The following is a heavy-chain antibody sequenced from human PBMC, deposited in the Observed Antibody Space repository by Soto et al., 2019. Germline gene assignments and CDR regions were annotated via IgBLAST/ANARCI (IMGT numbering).Heavy chain of an antibody. Sequence: GASVKVSCKASGYTFTSYGISWVRQAPGQGLEWMGWISAYNGNTNYAQKLQGRVTMTTDTSTSTAYMELRSLRSDDTAVYYCARHYYSRYGPYYYYGMDVWGQGTTVTVSS. V-gene: IGHV1-18*01. J-gene: IGHJ6*02. CDR1: GYTFTSYG. D-gene: IGHD3-22*01. CDR2: ISAYNGNT. CDR3: ARHYYSRYGPYYYYGMDV.